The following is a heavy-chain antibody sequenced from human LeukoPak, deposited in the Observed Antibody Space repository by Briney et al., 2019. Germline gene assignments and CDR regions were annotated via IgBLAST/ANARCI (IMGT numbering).Heavy chain of an antibody. V-gene: IGHV3-30*18. D-gene: IGHD3-9*01. Sequence: GGSLRPSCAASGFTFSSYGMHWVRQAPGKGLEWVAVISYDGSNKYYADSVKGRFTISRDNSKNTLYLQMNSLRAEDTAVYYCAKRRDDILTGYYFDYWGQGTLVTVSS. CDR2: ISYDGSNK. J-gene: IGHJ4*02. CDR3: AKRRDDILTGYYFDY. CDR1: GFTFSSYG.